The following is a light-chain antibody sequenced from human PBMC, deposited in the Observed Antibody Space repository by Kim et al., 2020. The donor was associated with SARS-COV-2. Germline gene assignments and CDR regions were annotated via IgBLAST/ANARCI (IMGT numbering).Light chain of an antibody. CDR2: CNT. V-gene: IGLV1-44*01. CDR1: SSNIGSNT. J-gene: IGLJ1*01. Sequence: GQMVTISCSGISSNIGSNTVNWYQQLPGTAPKLLIYCNTQRPSGVPDRFSCSKSGTSASLAISGLQSEDEADYYCAAWDDTLNGYVFGTGTKVTVL. CDR3: AAWDDTLNGYV.